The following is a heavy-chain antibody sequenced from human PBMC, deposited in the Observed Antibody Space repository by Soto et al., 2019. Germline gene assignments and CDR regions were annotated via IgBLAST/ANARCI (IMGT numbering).Heavy chain of an antibody. CDR1: GFAFSIYA. J-gene: IGHJ3*02. Sequence: GGSPSLSCAASGFAFSIYAVSWDRQAPGKGLEWVLAISGSGGSTYYADSVKGRFTISRDNSRSTLYLQMNSLRAEDTAVYYCAKEGYYYDSSGYVEAFDIWGQGRMVTVSS. CDR3: AKEGYYYDSSGYVEAFDI. V-gene: IGHV3-23*01. CDR2: ISGSGGST. D-gene: IGHD3-22*01.